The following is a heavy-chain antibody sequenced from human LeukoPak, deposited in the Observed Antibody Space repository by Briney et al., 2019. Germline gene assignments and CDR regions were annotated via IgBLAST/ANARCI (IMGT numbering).Heavy chain of an antibody. CDR1: GFTLSDYY. V-gene: IGHV3-7*01. Sequence: HTGGSLRLSCAASGFTLSDYYMSWIRQAPGKGLEWVANIKQDGSEKYYVDSMKGRFTISRDNAKNSLYLQMNSLRAEDTAVYYCARGGSYWAYWGQGTLVTVSS. CDR3: ARGGSYWAY. J-gene: IGHJ4*02. D-gene: IGHD1-26*01. CDR2: IKQDGSEK.